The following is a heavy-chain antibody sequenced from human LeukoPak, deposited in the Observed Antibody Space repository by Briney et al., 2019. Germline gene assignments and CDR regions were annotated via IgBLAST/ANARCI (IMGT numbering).Heavy chain of an antibody. CDR2: IYCSGST. V-gene: IGHV4-59*01. CDR1: GGSISTYY. CDR3: ARDPGIDAFDI. J-gene: IGHJ3*02. D-gene: IGHD1-20*01. Sequence: SETLSLTCTVFGGSISTYYWSWIRQPPGKGLEWIGYIYCSGSTNYNPSLKSRGIISVHRSKNQFSLTLSSVTAADTAVYYCARDPGIDAFDIWGHGTMVTVSS.